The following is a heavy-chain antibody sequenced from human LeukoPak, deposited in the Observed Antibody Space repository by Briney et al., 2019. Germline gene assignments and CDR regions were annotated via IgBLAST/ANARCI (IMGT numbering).Heavy chain of an antibody. D-gene: IGHD2-15*01. CDR3: ATLCCGSYYMDV. CDR2: IIPISGTT. J-gene: IGHJ6*03. Sequence: SVKVSCKASGYTFTSYGISWARQAPGQGLEWMGGIIPISGTTNYAQKFQGRVTITADKSTSTAYMELSSLRSEDTAVYYCATLCCGSYYMDVWGKGTTVTVSS. V-gene: IGHV1-69*06. CDR1: GYTFTSYG.